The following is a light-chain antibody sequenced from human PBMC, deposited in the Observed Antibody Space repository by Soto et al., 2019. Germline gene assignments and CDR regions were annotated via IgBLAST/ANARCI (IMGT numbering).Light chain of an antibody. V-gene: IGKV3-20*01. CDR3: QQYSNAPWP. CDR1: QSFSSSY. CDR2: GAS. J-gene: IGKJ1*01. Sequence: EIVLTQSPGTLSLSPGDRATLSCRASQSFSSSYLAWYQQKPGQAPRHPIYGASSRATGIPDRFSGSGFGTDFTLTISSLEPEDFAIYYCQQYSNAPWPFGQGTKEEIK.